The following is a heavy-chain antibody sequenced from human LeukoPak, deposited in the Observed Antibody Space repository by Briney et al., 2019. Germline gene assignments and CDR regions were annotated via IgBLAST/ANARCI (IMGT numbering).Heavy chain of an antibody. J-gene: IGHJ3*02. V-gene: IGHV1-69*04. CDR2: IIPILGIA. CDR3: ARDRRAYYYDTPAAFDI. Sequence: ASVKVSCKASGGTFSSYAISWVRQAPGQGLEWMGRIIPILGIANYAQKFQGRVTITADKSTSTAYMELSSLRSEDTAVYYCARDRRAYYYDTPAAFDIWGQGTMVTVSS. CDR1: GGTFSSYA. D-gene: IGHD3-22*01.